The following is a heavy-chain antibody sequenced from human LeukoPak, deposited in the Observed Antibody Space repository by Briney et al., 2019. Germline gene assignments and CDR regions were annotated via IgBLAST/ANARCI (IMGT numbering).Heavy chain of an antibody. J-gene: IGHJ1*01. Sequence: PGGSLRLSCAASGFTFSGYAMSWVRQAPGKGLEWVANIKQGGSEKYYVDSVKGRFTISRDNAKNTVYLQMNSLRAEDTVVFYCAKGDYGDYGSFQHWGQGTLVTVSS. D-gene: IGHD4-17*01. CDR3: AKGDYGDYGSFQH. CDR1: GFTFSGYA. CDR2: IKQGGSEK. V-gene: IGHV3-7*03.